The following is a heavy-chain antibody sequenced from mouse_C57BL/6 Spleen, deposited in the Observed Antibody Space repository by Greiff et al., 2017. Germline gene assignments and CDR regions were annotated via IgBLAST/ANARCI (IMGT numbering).Heavy chain of an antibody. CDR2: IDPSDSET. CDR1: GYTFTSYW. D-gene: IGHD1-1*01. Sequence: QVQLKQPGAELVRPGSSVKLSCKASGYTFTSYWMHWVKQRPIQGLEWIGNIDPSDSETHYNQKFKDKATLTVDKSSSTAYMQLSSLTSEDSAVYYCARRASYYGSSSWYFDVWGTGTTVTVSS. J-gene: IGHJ1*03. CDR3: ARRASYYGSSSWYFDV. V-gene: IGHV1-52*01.